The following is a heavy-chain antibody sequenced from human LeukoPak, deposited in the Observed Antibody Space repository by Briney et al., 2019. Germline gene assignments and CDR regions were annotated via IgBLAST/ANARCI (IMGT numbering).Heavy chain of an antibody. D-gene: IGHD1-26*01. J-gene: IGHJ6*02. CDR2: IIPMLGTV. Sequence: SVKVSCKASGGTFSSYAINWVRQAPGQGLEWMGRIIPMLGTVTYAQKFQGRVTIIADKFTSTAYMELSSLRSEDTAVYYCARDQKVGATPYFGMDVWGQGSTVTVSS. CDR3: ARDQKVGATPYFGMDV. V-gene: IGHV1-69*04. CDR1: GGTFSSYA.